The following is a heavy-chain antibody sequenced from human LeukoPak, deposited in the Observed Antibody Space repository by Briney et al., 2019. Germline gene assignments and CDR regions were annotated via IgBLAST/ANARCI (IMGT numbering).Heavy chain of an antibody. Sequence: GGSLRLSCAASGFTFSSYWMHWVRQAPGKRLVWVSRVNSDGTGTTYADSVEGRFTISRDNAKNTVYLQMNSLRAEDTAIYYCIRTLIVATSPYVDVWGKGTTVTVSS. CDR2: VNSDGTGT. CDR1: GFTFSSYW. D-gene: IGHD5-12*01. CDR3: IRTLIVATSPYVDV. J-gene: IGHJ6*03. V-gene: IGHV3-74*01.